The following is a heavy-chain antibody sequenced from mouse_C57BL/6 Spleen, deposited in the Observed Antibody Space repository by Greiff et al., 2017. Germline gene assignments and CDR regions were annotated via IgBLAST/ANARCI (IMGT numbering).Heavy chain of an antibody. Sequence: EVKLMESGPGLVKPSQSLSLTCSVTGYSITSGYYWNWIRQFPGNKLEWMGYISYDGSDNYNPSLKNRISITRDTSKNQFFLKLNSVTTEDTATYYCAGNWDGFAYWGQGTLVTVSA. V-gene: IGHV3-6*01. CDR1: GYSITSGYY. D-gene: IGHD4-1*02. CDR3: AGNWDGFAY. CDR2: ISYDGSD. J-gene: IGHJ3*01.